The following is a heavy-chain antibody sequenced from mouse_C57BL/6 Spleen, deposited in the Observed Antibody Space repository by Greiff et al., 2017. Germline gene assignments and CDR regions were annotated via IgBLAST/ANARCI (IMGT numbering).Heavy chain of an antibody. D-gene: IGHD6-1*01. Sequence: ESGPGLVKPSQSLSLTCSVTGYSITSGYYWNWIRQFPGNKLEWMGYISYDGSNNYNPSLKNRISITRDTSKNQFFLKLNSVTTEDTATYYCAREKGFGPLICAYWGQGTLVTVSA. CDR3: AREKGFGPLICAY. CDR1: GYSITSGYY. V-gene: IGHV3-6*01. J-gene: IGHJ3*01. CDR2: ISYDGSN.